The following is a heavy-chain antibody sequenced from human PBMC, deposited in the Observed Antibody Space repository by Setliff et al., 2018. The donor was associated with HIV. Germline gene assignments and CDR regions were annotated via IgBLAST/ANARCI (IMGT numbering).Heavy chain of an antibody. V-gene: IGHV3-66*02. D-gene: IGHD4-4*01. Sequence: GGSLRLSCAASGFTVSNNYMSWVRQAPGKGLEWVSVIYDGGATYYGDSVKGRFTISRDNSKNTLHLQMNSLRAEDAAVYYCARDAFDYTAYYYSYMDVWGKGTTVTVS. CDR1: GFTVSNNY. CDR2: IYDGGAT. CDR3: ARDAFDYTAYYYSYMDV. J-gene: IGHJ6*03.